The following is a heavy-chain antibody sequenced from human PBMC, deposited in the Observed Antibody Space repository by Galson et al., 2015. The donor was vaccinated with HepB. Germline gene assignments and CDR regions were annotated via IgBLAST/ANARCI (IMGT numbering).Heavy chain of an antibody. Sequence: CAISGDSVSRNRVTWNWIRQSPSRGLEWLGRTYYRSKWYYDYAVSVKTRITINPDTSKNQLSLQLNSVSPEDTAVYYCARAKDSNFDYWGQGTLVSVSS. D-gene: IGHD3-22*01. CDR3: ARAKDSNFDY. J-gene: IGHJ4*02. CDR1: GDSVSRNRVT. CDR2: TYYRSKWYY. V-gene: IGHV6-1*01.